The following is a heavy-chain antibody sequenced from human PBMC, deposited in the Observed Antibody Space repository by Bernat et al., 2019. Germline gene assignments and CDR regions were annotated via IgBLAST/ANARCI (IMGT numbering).Heavy chain of an antibody. J-gene: IGHJ3*02. CDR2: IKDDGSEK. Sequence: EVQLVESGGGLVQPGGSLRLSCVASGFTLSTHWMRWVRQAPGKGLEWVANIKDDGSEKFYVDSVKGRFTISRDNAKNSLYLQMNSLGAEDTAVYYCARDTLIWGQGTMVTVSS. CDR3: ARDTLI. CDR1: GFTLSTHW. V-gene: IGHV3-7*01.